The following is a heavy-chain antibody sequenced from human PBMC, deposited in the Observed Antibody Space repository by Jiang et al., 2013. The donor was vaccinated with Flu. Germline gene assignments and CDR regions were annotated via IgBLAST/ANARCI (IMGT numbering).Heavy chain of an antibody. D-gene: IGHD6-6*01. CDR2: TYYRSKWYN. V-gene: IGHV6-1*01. CDR3: ARSRGGQLVKVPNYYYGMDV. CDR1: GDSVSSNSAP. J-gene: IGHJ6*02. Sequence: QTLSLTCAISGDSVSSNSAPWNWIRQSPSRGLEWLGRTYYRSKWYNDYAVSVKSRITINPDTSKNQFSLRLNSVTPEDTAVYYCARSRGGQLVKVPNYYYGMDVWGQGTTVTVSS.